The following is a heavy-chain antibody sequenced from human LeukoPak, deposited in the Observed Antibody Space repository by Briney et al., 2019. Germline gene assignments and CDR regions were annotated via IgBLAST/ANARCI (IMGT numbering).Heavy chain of an antibody. CDR1: GYTFTAFF. Sequence: ASVKVSCKTSGYTFTAFFIHWVRQAPGQGLEWMGWLNPNSGGTNYAQKFQGRVTMTRDTSISTAYLELSRLRSDDTAVYFCARVGAAYQDSNYWGQGTLVTVSS. J-gene: IGHJ4*02. V-gene: IGHV1-2*02. CDR3: ARVGAAYQDSNY. D-gene: IGHD1-26*01. CDR2: LNPNSGGT.